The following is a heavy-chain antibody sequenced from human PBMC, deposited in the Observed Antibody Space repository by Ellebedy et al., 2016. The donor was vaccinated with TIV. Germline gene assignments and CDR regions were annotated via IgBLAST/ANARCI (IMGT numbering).Heavy chain of an antibody. CDR2: INPSCGAT. J-gene: IGHJ6*02. Sequence: ASVKVSXXASGYTFTRYYVHWVRQAPGQGLEWVGTINPSCGATSYAQKFQGRVTLTRDTSTGTLYMEMRSLTSEDTAVFYCVRNRSYGSGTYSDHYYYYYGMDVWGQGTTVTVSS. D-gene: IGHD3-10*01. CDR1: GYTFTRYY. V-gene: IGHV1-46*01. CDR3: VRNRSYGSGTYSDHYYYYYGMDV.